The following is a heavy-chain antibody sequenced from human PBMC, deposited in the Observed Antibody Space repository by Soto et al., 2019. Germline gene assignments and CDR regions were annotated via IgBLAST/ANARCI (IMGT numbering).Heavy chain of an antibody. V-gene: IGHV4-39*01. J-gene: IGHJ4*02. CDR2: IYYSGST. CDR3: VGCELDLRSTSSDAAY. Sequence: SETLSLTCTVSGDSISSSNYYWGWIRQPPGEGLEWIGSIYYSGSTYYNPSLKSRVTIPVDTSKNQFSLTLRSVTAADSAVYYCVGCELDLRSTSSDAAYWDQGALVTVSS. CDR1: GDSISSSNYY. D-gene: IGHD2-2*01.